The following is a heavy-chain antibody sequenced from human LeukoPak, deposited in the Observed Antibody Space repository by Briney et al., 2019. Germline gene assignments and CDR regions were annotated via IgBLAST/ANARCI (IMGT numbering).Heavy chain of an antibody. CDR2: IYYSGST. V-gene: IGHV4-59*08. D-gene: IGHD3-10*01. CDR1: GDSISSYY. CDR3: ARHTGSHQASSPFDY. J-gene: IGHJ4*02. Sequence: SETLSLTCTVSGDSISSYYWSWIRQPPGKGLEWIGYIYYSGSTNYNPSLKSRVTISVDTSKNQFSLKLSSVTAADTAVYYCARHTGSHQASSPFDYWGQGTLVTVSS.